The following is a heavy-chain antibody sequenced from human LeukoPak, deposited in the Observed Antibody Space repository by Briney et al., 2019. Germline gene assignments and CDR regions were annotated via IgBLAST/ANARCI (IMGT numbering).Heavy chain of an antibody. CDR1: GGSISSYY. V-gene: IGHV4-59*01. CDR2: IYYSGST. J-gene: IGHJ4*02. Sequence: NASETLSLTCTVSGGSISSYYWSWIRQPPGKGLEWIGYIYYSGSTNYNPSLKSRVTISVDTSKNQFSLKLSSVTAADTAVYHCASSNYDSSGYRLSLDYWGQGTLVTVSS. D-gene: IGHD3-22*01. CDR3: ASSNYDSSGYRLSLDY.